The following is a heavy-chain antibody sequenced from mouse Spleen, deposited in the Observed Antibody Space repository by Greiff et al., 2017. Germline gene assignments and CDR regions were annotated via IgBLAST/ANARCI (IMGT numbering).Heavy chain of an antibody. CDR2: IWSDGST. CDR3: ASEIPGNSVSSNAMDY. V-gene: IGHV2-4-1*01. CDR1: GFSLTNYA. J-gene: IGHJ4*01. D-gene: IGHD2-1*01. Sequence: LVAPSQSLSITCTVSGFSLTNYAVHWVRQSPGKGLAWLGEIWSDGSTDYNAAFISRLCISKDNSKCQVYFKMNSLQADDTAIYYCASEIPGNSVSSNAMDYWGQGTSVAVSS.